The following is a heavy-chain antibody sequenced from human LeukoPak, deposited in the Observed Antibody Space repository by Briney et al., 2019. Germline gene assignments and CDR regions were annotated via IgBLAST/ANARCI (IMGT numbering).Heavy chain of an antibody. CDR3: AKDLLRWAFDI. CDR1: GFTFSSFN. D-gene: IGHD2-15*01. J-gene: IGHJ3*02. Sequence: GGSLRLSCSTSGFTFSSFNMNWVRQAPGKGLEWVSSISSSGNYIYYADSVKGRFTISRDNAKNSLYLQMNSLRAEDTAVYYCAKDLLRWAFDIWGQGTMVTVSS. CDR2: ISSSGNYI. V-gene: IGHV3-21*04.